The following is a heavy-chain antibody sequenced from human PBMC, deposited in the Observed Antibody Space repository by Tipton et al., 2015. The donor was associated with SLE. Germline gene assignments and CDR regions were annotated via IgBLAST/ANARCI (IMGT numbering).Heavy chain of an antibody. D-gene: IGHD3-10*01. V-gene: IGHV4-61*02. Sequence: TLSLTCTVSGGSISSGSYYWSWIRQPAGKGLEWIGRIYTSGSTNYNPSLKSRVTISVDTSKNQFSLKLSSVTAADTAAYYCARQRLRLLSPLDAWGQGTTVTVS. CDR1: GGSISSGSYY. CDR2: IYTSGST. J-gene: IGHJ6*02. CDR3: ARQRLRLLSPLDA.